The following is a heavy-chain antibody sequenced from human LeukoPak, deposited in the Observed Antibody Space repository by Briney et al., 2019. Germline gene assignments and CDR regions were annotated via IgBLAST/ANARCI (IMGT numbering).Heavy chain of an antibody. CDR3: ARGKAVTTFNWFDP. CDR1: GGSFSGYY. CDR2: INHSGST. J-gene: IGHJ5*02. Sequence: SETLSFTCAVYGGSFSGYYWSWIRQPPGKGLEWIGEINHSGSTNYNPSLKSRVTISVDTSKNQFSLKLSSVTAADTAVYYCARGKAVTTFNWFDPWGQGTLVTVSS. V-gene: IGHV4-34*01. D-gene: IGHD4-11*01.